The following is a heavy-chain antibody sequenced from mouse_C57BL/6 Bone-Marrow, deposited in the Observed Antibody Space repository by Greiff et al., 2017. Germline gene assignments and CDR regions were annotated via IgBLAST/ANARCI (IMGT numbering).Heavy chain of an antibody. D-gene: IGHD4-1*01. J-gene: IGHJ2*01. Sequence: EVHLVESGGGLVKPGGSLKLSCAASGFTFSDYGMHWVRQAPEKGLEWVAYISSGSSTIYYADTVKGRFTISRDNAKNTRFLQMTSLRSEDTAMYYCERGTVYWGQGTTLTVSS. CDR2: ISSGSSTI. CDR3: ERGTVY. V-gene: IGHV5-17*01. CDR1: GFTFSDYG.